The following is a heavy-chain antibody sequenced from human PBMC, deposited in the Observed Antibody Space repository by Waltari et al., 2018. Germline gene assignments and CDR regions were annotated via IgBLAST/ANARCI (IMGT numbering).Heavy chain of an antibody. CDR2: MSPKTVNA. J-gene: IGHJ2*01. D-gene: IGHD1-26*01. V-gene: IGHV1-8*01. CDR3: ARGGGSYENWYFDL. Sequence: QVQLVQSGAEVKKPAASVKVSCKASGYTFTSYEINWVRQATGEGLEWMGWMSPKTVNAGYAHNFQGRVTMTSNTSFSTAYMELSDLKSEDTAVYYCARGGGSYENWYFDLWGRGTLVTVSS. CDR1: GYTFTSYE.